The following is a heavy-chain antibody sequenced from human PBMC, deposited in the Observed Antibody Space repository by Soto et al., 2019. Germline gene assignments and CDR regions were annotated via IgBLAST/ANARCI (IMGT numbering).Heavy chain of an antibody. Sequence: PSETLSLTCAVYGGSFSGYYWSWIRQPPGKGLEWIGEINHSGSTNYNPSLKSRVTISVDTSKNQFSLKLSSVTAADTAVYYCARGLGRWFGDRMGYFDYWGQGTLVTVSS. D-gene: IGHD3-10*01. V-gene: IGHV4-34*01. CDR2: INHSGST. CDR1: GGSFSGYY. J-gene: IGHJ4*02. CDR3: ARGLGRWFGDRMGYFDY.